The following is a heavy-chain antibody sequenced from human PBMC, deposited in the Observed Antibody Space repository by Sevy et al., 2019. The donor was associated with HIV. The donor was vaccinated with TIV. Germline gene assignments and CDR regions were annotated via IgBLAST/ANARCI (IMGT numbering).Heavy chain of an antibody. CDR2: IYHNGST. CDR3: AGGKVLFDY. CDR1: GDSFSNYY. D-gene: IGHD3-10*01. V-gene: IGHV4-59*01. J-gene: IGHJ4*02. Sequence: AENLSLTCTVSGDSFSNYYWSWIRQSPGKGLEWIGYIYHNGSTNFNRSLKRRVTIPVYTSKNQFSLKLNSVTAADTPVYYCAGGKVLFDYWGQGTLVTVSS.